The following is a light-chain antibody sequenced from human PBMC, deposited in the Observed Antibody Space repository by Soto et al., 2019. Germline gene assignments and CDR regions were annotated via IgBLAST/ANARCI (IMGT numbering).Light chain of an antibody. CDR3: QQYGSSPRT. V-gene: IGKV3-20*01. CDR2: GAS. J-gene: IGKJ4*01. Sequence: EIVLTQSPATLSLSPGERATLSCGASQSVSDNYLAWYKQKPGQAPRLLIYGASSRATGVPDRFSGSGSGTDFTLTISRLEPEDFAVYYCQQYGSSPRTFGGGTKVDIK. CDR1: QSVSDNY.